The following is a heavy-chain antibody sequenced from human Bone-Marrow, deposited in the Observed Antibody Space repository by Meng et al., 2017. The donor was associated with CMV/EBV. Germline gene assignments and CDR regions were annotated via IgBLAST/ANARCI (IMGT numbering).Heavy chain of an antibody. CDR1: GYTLTELS. D-gene: IGHD3-10*01. J-gene: IGHJ5*02. CDR2: FDPEDGET. CDR3: VWITMVRGVTGGVGFDP. Sequence: HGQLVPSGAGVKKPGASVKVSCKVSGYTLTELSMHWVRQAPGKGLEWMGGFDPEDGETIYAQKFQGRVTMTEDTSTDTAYMELSSLRSDDTAVYYCVWITMVRGVTGGVGFDPWGQGTLVTVSS. V-gene: IGHV1-24*01.